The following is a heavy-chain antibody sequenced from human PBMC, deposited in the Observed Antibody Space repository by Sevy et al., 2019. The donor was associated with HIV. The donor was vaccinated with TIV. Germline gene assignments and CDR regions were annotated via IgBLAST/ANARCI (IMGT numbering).Heavy chain of an antibody. Sequence: ASVKVSCKISGYTLNEFAMHWVRQAPGKGLQWMGTFDPEDGETIYAQKFQGRFAMTEDPSTDTAYMELSSLRSVDTAVYYCAITLEYYSDNSGYFDYWGQGTLVTVSS. V-gene: IGHV1-24*01. CDR1: GYTLNEFA. CDR3: AITLEYYSDNSGYFDY. CDR2: FDPEDGET. D-gene: IGHD3-22*01. J-gene: IGHJ4*02.